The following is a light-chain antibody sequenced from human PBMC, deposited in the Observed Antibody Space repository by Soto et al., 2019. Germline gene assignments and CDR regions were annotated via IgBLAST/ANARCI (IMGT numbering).Light chain of an antibody. J-gene: IGLJ1*01. CDR3: SSYAGSSNV. CDR1: SSDVGGYNY. CDR2: EVN. V-gene: IGLV2-8*01. Sequence: QSALTQPPSASGSPGQSVAISCTGTSSDVGGYNYVSWYQQHPGKAPKLMIYEVNKRPSGVPDRFSGSKSGNTASLTVSGLRAAAEADYYCSSYAGSSNVFGTGTQLNVL.